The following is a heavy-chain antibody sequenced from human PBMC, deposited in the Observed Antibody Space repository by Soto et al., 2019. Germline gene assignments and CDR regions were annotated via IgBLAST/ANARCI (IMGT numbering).Heavy chain of an antibody. CDR1: GYSFTSYW. V-gene: IGHV5-10-1*01. CDR2: IDPSDSYT. J-gene: IGHJ6*02. Sequence: GESLKISCKGSGYSFTSYWISWVRQMPGKGVEWRGRIDPSDSYTNYSPSFQGHVTISADKSISTAYLQWSSLKASDTAMYYCARHRRYCSGGSCYQFGMDVWGQGTTVTVSS. CDR3: ARHRRYCSGGSCYQFGMDV. D-gene: IGHD2-15*01.